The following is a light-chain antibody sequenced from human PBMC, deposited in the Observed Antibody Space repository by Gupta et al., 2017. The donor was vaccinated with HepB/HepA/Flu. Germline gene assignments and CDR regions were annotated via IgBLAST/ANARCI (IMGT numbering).Light chain of an antibody. J-gene: IGKJ2*02. CDR3: QQDQSIPPCI. CDR2: LAS. Sequence: DIVMTQSPDSLAVSLVERATINCKSSQSVLYSSNNKNYLAWYKHKPGQPPKLLIYLASTREAGVTDRFSGSGFGTHLSLTVSSRQEEVVAGYYSQQDQSIPPCIFGQGTKLDIK. V-gene: IGKV4-1*01. CDR1: QSVLYSSNNKNY.